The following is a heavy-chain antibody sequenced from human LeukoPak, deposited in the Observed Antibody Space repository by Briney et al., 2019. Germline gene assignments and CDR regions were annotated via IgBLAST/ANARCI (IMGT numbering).Heavy chain of an antibody. CDR3: ARQYYDRTGYYYFDY. J-gene: IGHJ4*02. V-gene: IGHV4-39*01. CDR1: GDAITGSSYY. Sequence: SQTLSLTCAVSGDAITGSSYYWGWIRQPPGKGLEWIGSMYYSGSTYSNASLKSRVTMSADTSKNQFSLKLSSVSAADTAVYYCARQYYDRTGYYYFDYWDQGTLVSVSS. D-gene: IGHD3-22*01. CDR2: MYYSGST.